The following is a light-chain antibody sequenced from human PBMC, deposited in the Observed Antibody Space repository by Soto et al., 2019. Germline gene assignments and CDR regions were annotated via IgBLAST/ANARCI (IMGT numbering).Light chain of an antibody. Sequence: EIVLTQSPATLSLSPGETATLSCRASQNVSTYLAWYQQKPGQAPRLLIYDAYNRATGIPARFSGSGSGTDFTLTISSLQPEVFAIYYCQQRSTPFTFGPGTKVDIK. CDR2: DAY. V-gene: IGKV3-11*01. J-gene: IGKJ3*01. CDR3: QQRSTPFT. CDR1: QNVSTY.